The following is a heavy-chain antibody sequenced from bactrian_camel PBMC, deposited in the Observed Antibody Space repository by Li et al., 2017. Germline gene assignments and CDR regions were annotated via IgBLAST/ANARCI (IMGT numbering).Heavy chain of an antibody. CDR3: ARSRFVFRGCDLSTSGYYY. J-gene: IGHJ4*01. D-gene: IGHD5*01. V-gene: IGHV3S53*01. CDR1: GYSSNTFC. Sequence: VQLVESGGGSVQTGGSLRLSCAASGYSSNTFCMGWFRRVPGLEREGVAAVDTAGLTTYTYAVQGRFTISRDNAKNTVYLQMNSLKPEDSAMYYCARSRFVFRGCDLSTSGYYYGGQGTQVTVS. CDR2: VDTAGLT.